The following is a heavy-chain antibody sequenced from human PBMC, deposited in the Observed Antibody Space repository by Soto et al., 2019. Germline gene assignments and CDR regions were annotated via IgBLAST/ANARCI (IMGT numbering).Heavy chain of an antibody. V-gene: IGHV3-33*01. CDR3: ARDASYYSLWSGYYPSRNGMDV. D-gene: IGHD3-3*01. J-gene: IGHJ6*02. CDR2: IWYDGSKK. CDR1: GFTFSSFG. Sequence: QVQVVESGGGVVQPGRSLRLSCAASGFTFSSFGMHWVRQAPGTGLAWVSLIWYDGSKKSYGDSVKGRFTISRDNSRNTVYLQMTSLRADETAVYYFARDASYYSLWSGYYPSRNGMDVWGQGTTVTVS.